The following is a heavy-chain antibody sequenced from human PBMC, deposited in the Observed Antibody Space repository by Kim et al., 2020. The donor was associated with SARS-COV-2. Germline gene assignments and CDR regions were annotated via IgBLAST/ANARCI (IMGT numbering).Heavy chain of an antibody. CDR3: ARESGDGYSPPFDN. D-gene: IGHD5-18*01. CDR1: GGSFTNYG. J-gene: IGHJ4*02. CDR2: IIPIFGST. Sequence: SVKVSCKASGGSFTNYGFSWVRQAPGQGLDWMGGIIPIFGSTNYAQKFQGRLTITADKSTTTVYMQLSSLRSDDTAVYYCARESGDGYSPPFDNWGQGTRVTVSS. V-gene: IGHV1-69*06.